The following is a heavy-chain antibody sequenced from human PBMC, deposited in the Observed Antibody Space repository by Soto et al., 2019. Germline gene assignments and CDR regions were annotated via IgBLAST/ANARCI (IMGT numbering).Heavy chain of an antibody. CDR1: GDTFSIHG. CDR3: ARRIRYVALDI. V-gene: IGHV1-18*01. D-gene: IGHD2-15*01. J-gene: IGHJ3*02. CDR2: ISPYNGNT. Sequence: GASVKVSCKASGDTFSIHGINWVRQAPGQGLEWMGWISPYNGNTNYTQKFQGRVTLTTDTSTDTAYMELRSLRSDDTVVYYCARRIRYVALDIWGQGTMVTVSS.